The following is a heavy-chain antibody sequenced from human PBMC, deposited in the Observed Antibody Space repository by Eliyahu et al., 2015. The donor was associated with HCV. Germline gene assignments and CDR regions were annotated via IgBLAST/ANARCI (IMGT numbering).Heavy chain of an antibody. V-gene: IGHV4-4*07. J-gene: IGHJ4*02. CDR1: XGSISSYN. CDR2: MXIXGTT. CDR3: ARVASGLWKGFDC. D-gene: IGHD2-8*02. Sequence: QVQLQESGPGLVKPSETLSLTCTVSXGSISSYNWIWIRQPAGKGLEWIGRMXIXGTTNYXPXLKSRVTMSLDTSKNQFSLKLSSVTAADTAVYYCARVASGLWKGFDCWGQGTLVTVSS.